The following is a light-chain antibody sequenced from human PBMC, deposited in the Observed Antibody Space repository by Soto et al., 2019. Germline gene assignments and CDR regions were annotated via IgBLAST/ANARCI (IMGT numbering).Light chain of an antibody. Sequence: EVVLTQSPGTLSLSPRERATLSCRASQSVSNNYLAWYQHKPGQAPRLLIYGASNRAPGIPDRFSGSGSGPDFTLTISRLEPEDFAVYYCQQSAASPRPFGQGTLLEVK. J-gene: IGKJ1*01. V-gene: IGKV3-20*01. CDR2: GAS. CDR1: QSVSNNY. CDR3: QQSAASPRP.